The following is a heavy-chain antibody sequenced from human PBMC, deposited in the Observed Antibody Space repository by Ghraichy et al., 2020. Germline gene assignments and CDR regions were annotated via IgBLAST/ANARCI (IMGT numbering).Heavy chain of an antibody. D-gene: IGHD6-13*01. CDR2: ISYDGSNK. J-gene: IGHJ6*02. V-gene: IGHV3-30*18. Sequence: GESLNISCAASGFTFSSYGMHWVRQAPGKGLEWVAVISYDGSNKYYADSVKGRFTISRDNSKNTLYLQMNSLRAEDTAVYYCAKSGAAAGTKDYYYYGMDVWGQGTTVTVSS. CDR3: AKSGAAAGTKDYYYYGMDV. CDR1: GFTFSSYG.